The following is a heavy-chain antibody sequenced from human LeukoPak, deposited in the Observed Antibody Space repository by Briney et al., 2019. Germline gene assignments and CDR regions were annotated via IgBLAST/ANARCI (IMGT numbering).Heavy chain of an antibody. J-gene: IGHJ4*02. Sequence: GGSLRLSCAASGFTFSSYSMDWVRQAPGKGLEWVSSISSSSSYIYYADSVKGRFTISRDNAKNSLYLQMNSLRAEDTAVYYCATEWELLDYWGQGTLVTVSS. CDR1: GFTFSSYS. CDR2: ISSSSSYI. D-gene: IGHD1-26*01. V-gene: IGHV3-21*01. CDR3: ATEWELLDY.